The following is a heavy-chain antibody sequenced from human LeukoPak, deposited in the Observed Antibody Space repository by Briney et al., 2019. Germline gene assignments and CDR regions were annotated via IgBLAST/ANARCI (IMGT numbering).Heavy chain of an antibody. V-gene: IGHV4-59*01. CDR3: ASQAGGDRGPFDY. CDR1: GGSISSYY. Sequence: SETLSLTCTVSGGSISSYYWSWIRQPPGKGLEWIRYIYYSGSTNYNPSLKSRVTISVDTSKNQFSLKLSSVTAADTAVYYCASQAGGDRGPFDYWGQGTLVTVSS. J-gene: IGHJ4*02. D-gene: IGHD2-21*01. CDR2: IYYSGST.